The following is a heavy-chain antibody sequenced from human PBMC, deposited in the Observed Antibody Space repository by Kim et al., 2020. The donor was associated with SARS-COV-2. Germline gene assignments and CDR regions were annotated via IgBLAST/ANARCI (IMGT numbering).Heavy chain of an antibody. V-gene: IGHV4-39*01. CDR2: ISYSGTT. CDR1: GASITSTYSHH. D-gene: IGHD3-22*01. Sequence: SETLSLTCSVSGASITSTYSHHWGFIRQPPGKAFEWIATISYSGTTSYNPSLRSRVTMSLDTSNNQFSLNLTSVTAADTAVYFCVGLAVVGWPMNDFWGQGTLVTVSS. J-gene: IGHJ4*02. CDR3: VGLAVVGWPMNDF.